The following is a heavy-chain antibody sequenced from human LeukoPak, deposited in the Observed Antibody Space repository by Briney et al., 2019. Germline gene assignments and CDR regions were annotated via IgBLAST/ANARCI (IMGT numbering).Heavy chain of an antibody. Sequence: SVKVSCKASGGTFSSYAISWVRQATGQGLEWMGGIIPIFATANYAQKFQGRVTITTDESTRTAYMELSSLRSEDTAVYYCARGDKKENLSGPSGYFDPWGQGSLVTVSS. CDR2: IIPIFATA. CDR1: GGTFSSYA. CDR3: ARGDKKENLSGPSGYFDP. J-gene: IGHJ5*02. D-gene: IGHD3-10*01. V-gene: IGHV1-69*05.